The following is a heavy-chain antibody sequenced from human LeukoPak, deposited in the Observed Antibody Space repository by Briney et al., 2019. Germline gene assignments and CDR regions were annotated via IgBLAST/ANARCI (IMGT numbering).Heavy chain of an antibody. CDR3: ARSSSSPDY. CDR1: GGSIISISYY. J-gene: IGHJ4*02. V-gene: IGHV4-39*07. CDR2: IYSSGST. D-gene: IGHD6-6*01. Sequence: SETLSLTCTVSGGSIISISYYWGWIRQPPGKGLEWIGSIYSSGSTYNNPSLKSRVTISVDTSKNQFSLNLRSVTAADTAVYYCARSSSSPDYWGQGTLVTVSS.